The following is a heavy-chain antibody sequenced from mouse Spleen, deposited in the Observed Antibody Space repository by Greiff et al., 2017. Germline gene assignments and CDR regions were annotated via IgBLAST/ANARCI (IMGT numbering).Heavy chain of an antibody. CDR2: IYPGDGDT. V-gene: IGHV1-82*01. CDR3: ARVPFITTVVGGYFDY. J-gene: IGHJ2*01. CDR1: GYAFSSSW. Sequence: QVQLQQSGPELVKPGASVKISCKASGYAFSSSWMNWVKQRPGKGLEWIGRIYPGDGDTNYNGKFKGKATLTADKSSSTAYMQLSSLTSEDSAVYFCARVPFITTVVGGYFDYWGQGTTLTVSS. D-gene: IGHD1-1*01.